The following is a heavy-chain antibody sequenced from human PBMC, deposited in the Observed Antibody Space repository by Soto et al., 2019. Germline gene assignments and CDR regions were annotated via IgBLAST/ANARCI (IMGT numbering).Heavy chain of an antibody. V-gene: IGHV4-39*01. D-gene: IGHD2-15*01. CDR3: ASQRIEVFNWFDP. CDR1: GVSVTGDIYY. CDR2: IYYNGRT. J-gene: IGHJ5*02. Sequence: SETLSLTCFVSGVSVTGDIYYWGCVRKPPGRGLEWLVSIYYNGRTYCNPSLKSRLTMSVDTSKNQFSLRLTSVTAADTALYYCASQRIEVFNWFDPWGQGTQVTVPS.